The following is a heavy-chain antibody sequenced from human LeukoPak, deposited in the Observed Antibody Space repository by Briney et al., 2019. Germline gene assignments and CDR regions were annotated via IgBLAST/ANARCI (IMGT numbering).Heavy chain of an antibody. Sequence: SETLSLTCTVSGGSISSSSYYWGWIRQPPGKGLEWIGSIYYSGSTYYNPSLKSRVTISVDTSKNQFSLKLSSVTAADTAVYYCARHKDWWLRYFDYWGQGTLVTVSS. CDR1: GGSISSSSYY. V-gene: IGHV4-39*01. CDR2: IYYSGST. J-gene: IGHJ4*02. CDR3: ARHKDWWLRYFDY. D-gene: IGHD5-12*01.